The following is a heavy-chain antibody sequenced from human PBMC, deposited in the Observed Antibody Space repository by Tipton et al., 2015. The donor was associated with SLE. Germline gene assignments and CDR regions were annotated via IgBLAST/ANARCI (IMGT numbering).Heavy chain of an antibody. D-gene: IGHD4-17*01. CDR1: GGSITSGNVY. V-gene: IGHV4-31*02. CDR3: ASVDDTVTTHFEH. Sequence: PGLVKPSETLSLSCTVSGGSITSGNVYWSWIRQLPGKGLEWIGYIYLSGLTSYNPSLNNRVSISVDTSNSQFSLKLSSVTAADTAIYYCASVDDTVTTHFEHWGQGTLVTVSS. CDR2: IYLSGLT. J-gene: IGHJ4*02.